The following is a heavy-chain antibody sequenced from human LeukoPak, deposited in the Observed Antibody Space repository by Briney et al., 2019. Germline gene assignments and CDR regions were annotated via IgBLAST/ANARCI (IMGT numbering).Heavy chain of an antibody. Sequence: PGGSLRLSCAASGFTFSSYSMNWVRQAPGKGLEWVSSISSSSSYIYYADSVKGRFTISRDNSKNTLYLQMNSLRAEDTAVYYCAKATSLGYSYGYSAFDIWGQGTMVTVSS. CDR2: ISSSSSYI. CDR1: GFTFSSYS. V-gene: IGHV3-21*04. CDR3: AKATSLGYSYGYSAFDI. J-gene: IGHJ3*02. D-gene: IGHD5-18*01.